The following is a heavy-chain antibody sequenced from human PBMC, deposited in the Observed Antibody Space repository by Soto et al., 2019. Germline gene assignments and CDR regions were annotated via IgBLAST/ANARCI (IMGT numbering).Heavy chain of an antibody. CDR1: GGSISSGGYS. CDR2: IYHSGST. Sequence: QLQLQESGSGLVKPSQTLSLTCAVSGGSISSGGYSWSWIRQPPGKGLEWIGYIYHSGSTYYNPSLKSRVTISVDRSKTQFSLKLSSVTAADTAGYYCARAHYGDYGYGMDVWGQGTTVTVPS. D-gene: IGHD4-17*01. V-gene: IGHV4-30-2*01. J-gene: IGHJ6*02. CDR3: ARAHYGDYGYGMDV.